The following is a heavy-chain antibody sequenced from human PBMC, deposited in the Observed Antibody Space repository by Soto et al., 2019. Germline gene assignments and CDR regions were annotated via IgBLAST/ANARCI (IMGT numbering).Heavy chain of an antibody. CDR3: ANMGTATQFFDY. J-gene: IGHJ4*02. CDR2: IIGSGSVT. D-gene: IGHD2-21*02. V-gene: IGHV3-64D*06. CDR1: GFTFSNYP. Sequence: GGSLRLSCSASGFTFSNYPMHWVRQAPGKGVEYVSGIIGSGSVTYYAASVKGRFTMSRDNSENTLYLQMTGLTTEDTAVYYCANMGTATQFFDYWGQGTLVTVSS.